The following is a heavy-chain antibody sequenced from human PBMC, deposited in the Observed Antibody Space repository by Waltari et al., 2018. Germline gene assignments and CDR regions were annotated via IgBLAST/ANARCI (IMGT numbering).Heavy chain of an antibody. CDR2: IYYSGST. Sequence: QVQLQESGPGLVKPSETLSLTCTVSGGSISSYYWSWIRQPPGKGLGWIGYIYYSGSTNYIPSLRSRVPISVDTSKIQFSLKLSSVTAADTAVYYCARATIFGVVPPYYYYGMDVWGQGTTVTVSS. CDR1: GGSISSYY. J-gene: IGHJ6*02. V-gene: IGHV4-59*01. D-gene: IGHD3-3*01. CDR3: ARATIFGVVPPYYYYGMDV.